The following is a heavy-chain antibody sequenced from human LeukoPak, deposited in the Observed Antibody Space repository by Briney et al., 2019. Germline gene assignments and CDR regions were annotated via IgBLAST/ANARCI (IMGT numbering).Heavy chain of an antibody. CDR1: GFSFSNYA. V-gene: IGHV3-23*01. CDR2: ISGSGGST. Sequence: PGGSLRLSCVASGFSFSNYAMSWVRQAPGKGLEWVSAISGSGGSTYYADSVKGRFTISRDNSKNTLYLQMNSLRAEDTAVYYCAKSSNKAAAGTLFDYWGQGTLVTVSS. J-gene: IGHJ4*02. CDR3: AKSSNKAAAGTLFDY. D-gene: IGHD6-13*01.